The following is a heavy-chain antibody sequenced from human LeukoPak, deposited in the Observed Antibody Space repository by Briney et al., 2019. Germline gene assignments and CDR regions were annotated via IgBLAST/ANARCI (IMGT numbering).Heavy chain of an antibody. D-gene: IGHD6-13*01. Sequence: PGGSLRLSCAASRFTFSDYSMSWIRQAPGKGLEWVSYISSSGSTIYYADSVKGRFTISRDNAKNSLYLQMNSLRAEDTAVYYCARALYSSSWYDVGGFDPWGQGTLVTVSS. V-gene: IGHV3-11*04. J-gene: IGHJ5*02. CDR3: ARALYSSSWYDVGGFDP. CDR2: ISSSGSTI. CDR1: RFTFSDYS.